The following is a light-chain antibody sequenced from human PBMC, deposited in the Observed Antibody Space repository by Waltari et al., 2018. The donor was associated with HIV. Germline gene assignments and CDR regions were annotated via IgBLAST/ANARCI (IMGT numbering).Light chain of an antibody. J-gene: IGLJ1*01. CDR3: DSRDSNNKHHV. V-gene: IGLV3-19*01. CDR2: GRN. Sequence: SSELTQDPAVSVALGQTVKITCQGDSLRKYSANWYQQKPGQAPLLVFYGRNNRRSLIPDRFSVSYSGNTASLTITGAQAEDESDYYCDSRDSNNKHHVFGTGTKVTV. CDR1: SLRKYS.